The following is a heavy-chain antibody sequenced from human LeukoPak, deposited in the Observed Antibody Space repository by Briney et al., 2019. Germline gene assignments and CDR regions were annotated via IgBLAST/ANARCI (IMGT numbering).Heavy chain of an antibody. Sequence: PSGTLSLTCTVSGGSISSSSLYWGWIRQPPGKGLEWIGSVYYSGTTYYNPSLKSRLTISVDTSKNHFSLNLSSVTAAGTAVYYCARQGRYCSNGLCLTYFFDYWGQGTLVTVSS. J-gene: IGHJ4*02. D-gene: IGHD2-8*01. CDR2: VYYSGTT. V-gene: IGHV4-39*01. CDR1: GGSISSSSLY. CDR3: ARQGRYCSNGLCLTYFFDY.